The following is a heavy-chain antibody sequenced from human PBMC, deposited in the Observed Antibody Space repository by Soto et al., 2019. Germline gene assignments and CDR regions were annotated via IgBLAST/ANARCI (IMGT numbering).Heavy chain of an antibody. J-gene: IGHJ6*02. Sequence: GASVKVSCKASGYTFTSYGISWVRQAPGQGLEWMGWISAYNGNTNYAQKLQGRVTMTTDTSTSTAYMELRSLRSDDTAVYYCARDSGSGTYYYYYGMDVWGQGTTVTVSS. CDR3: ARDSGSGTYYYYYGMDV. CDR1: GYTFTSYG. V-gene: IGHV1-18*01. D-gene: IGHD3-10*01. CDR2: ISAYNGNT.